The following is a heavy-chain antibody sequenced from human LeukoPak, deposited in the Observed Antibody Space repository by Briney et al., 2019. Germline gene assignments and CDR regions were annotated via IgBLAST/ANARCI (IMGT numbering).Heavy chain of an antibody. J-gene: IGHJ4*02. CDR3: ARDLPPYYFDY. CDR1: GGIFSSYA. Sequence: ASVKVSCKAPGGIFSSYAISWVRQAPGQGLEWMGRIIPILGIANYAQKFQGRVTITADKSTSTAYMDLSSLRSEDTAVYYCARDLPPYYFDYWGQGTLVTVSS. V-gene: IGHV1-69*04. CDR2: IIPILGIA.